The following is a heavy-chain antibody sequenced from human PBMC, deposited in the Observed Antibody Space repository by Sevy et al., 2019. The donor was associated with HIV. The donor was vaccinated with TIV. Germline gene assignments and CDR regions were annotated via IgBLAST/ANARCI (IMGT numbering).Heavy chain of an antibody. CDR2: INPNRGGT. CDR3: ARVDFVRYCSSTSCYPASFDY. V-gene: IGHV1-2*06. Sequence: ASVKVSCKASGYTFTGYYMHWVRQAPGQGLEWMGRINPNRGGTNYAQKFQGRVTMTRDTSISTAYMELSRLRSDETAVYYCARVDFVRYCSSTSCYPASFDYWGQGTLVTVSS. J-gene: IGHJ4*02. D-gene: IGHD2-2*01. CDR1: GYTFTGYY.